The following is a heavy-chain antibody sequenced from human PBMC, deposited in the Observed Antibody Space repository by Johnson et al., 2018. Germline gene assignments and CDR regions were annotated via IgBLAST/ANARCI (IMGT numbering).Heavy chain of an antibody. CDR2: IWYDESNK. Sequence: QVQLVESGGGVVQPGRSLRLSCAASRFTFSNYGMHWVRQAPGKGLEWVAVIWYDESNKSYADSVKGQFPISRDNSKNTLYLQMNSLRAEDTGIYYFVRGVEPGGTRVPAAFASWGQGTLVTVSS. V-gene: IGHV3-33*01. CDR1: RFTFSNYG. J-gene: IGHJ4*02. CDR3: VRGVEPGGTRVPAAFAS. D-gene: IGHD4-17*01.